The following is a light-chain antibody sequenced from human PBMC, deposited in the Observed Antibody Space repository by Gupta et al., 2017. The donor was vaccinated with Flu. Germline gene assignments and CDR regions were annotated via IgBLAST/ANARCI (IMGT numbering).Light chain of an antibody. Sequence: EIVLTQSPGTLSLSPGEGATLYCRASQSVSSRSLAWYQQKPGQAPSLLINGASNRATGIPDRFSGSGSGTYFTLTINRLEPEDFAVFYCQQDGSAPFTFGGGTKVEIK. J-gene: IGKJ4*01. CDR1: QSVSSRS. CDR2: GAS. CDR3: QQDGSAPFT. V-gene: IGKV3-20*01.